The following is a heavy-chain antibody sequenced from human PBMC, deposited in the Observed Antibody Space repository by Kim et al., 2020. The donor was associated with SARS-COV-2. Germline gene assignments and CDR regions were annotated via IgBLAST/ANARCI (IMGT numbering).Heavy chain of an antibody. CDR2: IKQDGSEK. J-gene: IGHJ4*02. Sequence: GGSLRLSCAVSGLTFSSYWMSWVRQAPGKGLEWVANIKQDGSEKNYLDSVKGRFTISRDNANNSLYLQMNSLRADDTAVYYCARDLTVSTRGFDYWGQGTLVTVSS. CDR1: GLTFSSYW. V-gene: IGHV3-7*03. CDR3: ARDLTVSTRGFDY. D-gene: IGHD4-17*01.